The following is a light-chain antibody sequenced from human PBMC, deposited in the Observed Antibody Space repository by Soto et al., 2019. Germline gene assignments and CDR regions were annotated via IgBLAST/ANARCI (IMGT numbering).Light chain of an antibody. CDR2: GAS. V-gene: IGKV3-20*01. Sequence: EVVMTQSPATRRVSPGERVTLSCRSSQSVSSSYLAWYQQKPGQAPRLIIYGASSRETEIQDRFSGSVSGTEFTLTISRVQHEDVGVYSCQQYGNAPLAFGGGTKVDIK. CDR1: QSVSSSY. CDR3: QQYGNAPLA. J-gene: IGKJ4*01.